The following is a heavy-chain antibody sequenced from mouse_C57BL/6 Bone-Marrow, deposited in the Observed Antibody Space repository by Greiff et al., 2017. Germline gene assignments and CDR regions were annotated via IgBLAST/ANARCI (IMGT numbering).Heavy chain of an antibody. CDR1: GFTFSSYA. J-gene: IGHJ4*01. Sequence: EVKLMESGGGLVKPGGSLKLSCAASGFTFSSYAMSWVRQTPEKRLEWVATISDGGSYTYYPDNVKGRFTISRDNAKNNLYLQMSHLKSEDTAMYYCARDGKRYYAMDYWGQGTSVTVSS. D-gene: IGHD2-1*01. CDR2: ISDGGSYT. CDR3: ARDGKRYYAMDY. V-gene: IGHV5-4*01.